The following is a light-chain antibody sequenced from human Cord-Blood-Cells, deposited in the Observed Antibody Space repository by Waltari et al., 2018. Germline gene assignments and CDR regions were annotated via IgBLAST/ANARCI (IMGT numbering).Light chain of an antibody. J-gene: IGKJ4*01. CDR1: QSISSY. CDR3: QLSYSTLSLT. V-gene: IGKV1-39*01. Sequence: DIQMTQSPSSLSASVGDRVTITCRASQSISSYLDWYQQKPGKAPKLLIYAASSLPSGVPSRFSGRGAGTDFAHTISRLQPEDFATYYCQLSYSTLSLTFGGGTKVEIK. CDR2: AAS.